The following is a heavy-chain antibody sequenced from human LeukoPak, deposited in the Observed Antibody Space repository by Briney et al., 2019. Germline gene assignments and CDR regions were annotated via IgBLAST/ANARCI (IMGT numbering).Heavy chain of an antibody. V-gene: IGHV4-34*01. CDR1: GGSFSGYY. D-gene: IGHD5-18*01. Sequence: PSETLSLTCAVYGGSFSGYYWSWIRQPPGKGLEWIGEINHSGSTNYNPSLKSRVTISVDTSKNQFSLKLSSVTAADTAVYYCARHGIQLWLRAYNWFDPWGQGTLVTVSS. J-gene: IGHJ5*02. CDR2: INHSGST. CDR3: ARHGIQLWLRAYNWFDP.